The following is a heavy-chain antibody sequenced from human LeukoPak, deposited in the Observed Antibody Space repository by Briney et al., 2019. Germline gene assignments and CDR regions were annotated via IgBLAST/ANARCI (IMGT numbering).Heavy chain of an antibody. CDR1: GFTFNSYS. CDR3: ARDGVGYCSGGSCYSNGMDV. Sequence: GGPLRLFCAASGFTFNSYSKNWARHAPGKALEWVSSISNSSSYISYADSAKGRLTIYRDNAKTTVYLQMNSLRAEDTAVYYCARDGVGYCSGGSCYSNGMDVWGQGTTVTVSS. CDR2: ISNSSSYI. D-gene: IGHD2-15*01. J-gene: IGHJ6*02. V-gene: IGHV3-21*01.